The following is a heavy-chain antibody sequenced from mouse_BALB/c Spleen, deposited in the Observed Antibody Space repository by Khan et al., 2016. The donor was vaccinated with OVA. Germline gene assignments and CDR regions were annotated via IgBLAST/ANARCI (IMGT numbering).Heavy chain of an antibody. CDR3: ARGSGKSRIAY. CDR1: AYTFTDYA. Sequence: QVQLKQSGAELVRPGVSVKISCKGSAYTFTDYAMHWVKQSHAKSLEWIGVISSYYGDATYNQKFKGKATMTVDKSSSTAYMELDRLTSEASAIDYCARGSGKSRIAYWGQGTLVSVSA. CDR2: ISSYYGDA. D-gene: IGHD1-3*01. V-gene: IGHV1S137*01. J-gene: IGHJ3*01.